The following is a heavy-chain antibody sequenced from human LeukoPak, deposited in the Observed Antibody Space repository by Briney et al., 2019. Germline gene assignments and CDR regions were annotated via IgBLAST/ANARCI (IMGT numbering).Heavy chain of an antibody. V-gene: IGHV3-23*01. J-gene: IGHJ4*02. CDR1: GFTFSSYA. Sequence: GGSLRLSCAASGFTFSSYAMHWVRQAPGKGLEWVSVISGSGGTTYYTDSVKGRFTISRDNSKNTLYLQMNSLRAEDTAVYYCAKSAKIAARLDYWGQGTLVTVSS. CDR2: ISGSGGTT. D-gene: IGHD6-6*01. CDR3: AKSAKIAARLDY.